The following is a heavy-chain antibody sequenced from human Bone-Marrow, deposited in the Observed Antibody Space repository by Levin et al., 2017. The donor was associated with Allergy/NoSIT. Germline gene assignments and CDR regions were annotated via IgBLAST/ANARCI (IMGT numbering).Heavy chain of an antibody. V-gene: IGHV3-7*04. CDR1: GFTFSDYW. CDR3: ARVPWTGAYFDR. CDR2: IKQDGSEK. D-gene: IGHD1-14*01. J-gene: IGHJ4*02. Sequence: LGESLKISCAASGFTFSDYWMSWVRQAPGKGLEWVANIKQDGSEKYYVDSVKGRFTISRDNAKDSLYLQMNSLRAEDTAVYYCARVPWTGAYFDRWGQGTLVTVSS.